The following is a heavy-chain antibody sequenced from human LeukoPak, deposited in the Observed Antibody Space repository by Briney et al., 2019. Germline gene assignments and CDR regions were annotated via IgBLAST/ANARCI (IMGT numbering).Heavy chain of an antibody. D-gene: IGHD2-2*01. V-gene: IGHV1-2*02. Sequence: VKVSCKASRYTFTDYYMHWVRQAPGQGLEWMGWINPNSGGTNYAQKFHGRVTMTRDTSISTAYMELSRLRSDDTAVYYCARGGWSLGYCSSSSCLDWFDPWGQGTLVTVSS. CDR2: INPNSGGT. J-gene: IGHJ5*02. CDR1: RYTFTDYY. CDR3: ARGGWSLGYCSSSSCLDWFDP.